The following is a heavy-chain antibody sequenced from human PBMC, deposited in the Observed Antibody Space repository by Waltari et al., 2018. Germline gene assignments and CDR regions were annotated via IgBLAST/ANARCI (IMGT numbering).Heavy chain of an antibody. V-gene: IGHV4-34*01. CDR3: VRLEDCTGPGGNCYSGAPFAVDV. D-gene: IGHD2-8*02. Sequence: QVHLQQWGAGLLRPSETLSLICAVYGGSLRGYYWGWIRQPPGKGLEWIGGFNHSPTSNYNPSLRGRVHMSIDTSQNQFSLLLTSVTAADTGVYYCVRLEDCTGPGGNCYSGAPFAVDVWGQGTTVTVPS. CDR1: GGSLRGYY. J-gene: IGHJ6*02. CDR2: FNHSPTS.